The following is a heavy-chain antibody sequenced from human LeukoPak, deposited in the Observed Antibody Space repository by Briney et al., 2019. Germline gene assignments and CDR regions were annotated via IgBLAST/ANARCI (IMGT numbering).Heavy chain of an antibody. J-gene: IGHJ4*02. V-gene: IGHV6-1*01. CDR2: TYYRSKWYN. CDR1: GDSVSSNSAV. CDR3: ATGAHYFDY. D-gene: IGHD1-26*01. Sequence: SQTLSLTCAIPGDSVSSNSAVWNWIRQSPSRGLEWLGRTYYRSKWYNDYAVSVRSRITIDPDTSENQFSLQLSSVTPEDTAVYYCATGAHYFDYWGQGTLVTVSS.